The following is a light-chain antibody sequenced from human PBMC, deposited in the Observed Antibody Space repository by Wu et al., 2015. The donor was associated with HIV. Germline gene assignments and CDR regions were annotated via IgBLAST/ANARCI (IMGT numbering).Light chain of an antibody. V-gene: IGKV1D-13*01. J-gene: IGKJ2*01. CDR3: HQFHNSPQT. CDR1: QGVGSD. Sequence: AIQLTQSPSSLSTSVGDRVTITCRASQGVGSDVAWYQHKPGKPPTLLIFDASTLVSGVPSRFSGSGSGTDFTLTISSLQPGDFATHYCHQFHNSPQTFGPGTKLEI. CDR2: DAS.